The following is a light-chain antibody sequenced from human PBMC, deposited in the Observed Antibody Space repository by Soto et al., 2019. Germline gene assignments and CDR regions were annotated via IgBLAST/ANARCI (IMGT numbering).Light chain of an antibody. CDR3: QSYDSSLSANYV. Sequence: SVLTQPPSVSGAPGQRVTISCTVSSSNIGAGYDVHWYQQLPGTAPKLLIYGNSNRPSGVPDRFSGSKSGTSASLAITGLQAEDEADYYCQSYDSSLSANYVFGTGTKVTVL. CDR2: GNS. CDR1: SSNIGAGYD. V-gene: IGLV1-40*01. J-gene: IGLJ1*01.